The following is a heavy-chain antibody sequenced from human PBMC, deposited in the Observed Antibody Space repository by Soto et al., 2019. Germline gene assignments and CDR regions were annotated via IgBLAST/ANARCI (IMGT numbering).Heavy chain of an antibody. J-gene: IGHJ4*02. V-gene: IGHV4-30-4*01. CDR3: ARGPSGDKIDY. D-gene: IGHD7-27*01. CDR2: IYDGGTT. Sequence: PSETLSLTCTVSGGSISSAVYCWSWIRQSLDKGLEWIGHIYDGGTTYSSPSLKGRVTISADTSETQFSLKLSSVSAADTAVYYCARGPSGDKIDYWGQGIQVTVPS. CDR1: GGSISSAVYC.